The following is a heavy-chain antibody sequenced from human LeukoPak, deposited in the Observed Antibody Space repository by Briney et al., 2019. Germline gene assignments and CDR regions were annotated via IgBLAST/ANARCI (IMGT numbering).Heavy chain of an antibody. CDR2: IYYSGST. CDR3: AGRYGYYYYYYMDV. J-gene: IGHJ6*03. Sequence: PSETLSLTCTVSGGSISSYYWSWIRQPPGKGLEWIGYIYYSGSTYYNPSLKSRVTISVDTSKNQFSLKLSSVTAADTAVYYCAGRYGYYYYYYMDVWGKGTTVTVSS. D-gene: IGHD3-9*01. V-gene: IGHV4-59*04. CDR1: GGSISSYY.